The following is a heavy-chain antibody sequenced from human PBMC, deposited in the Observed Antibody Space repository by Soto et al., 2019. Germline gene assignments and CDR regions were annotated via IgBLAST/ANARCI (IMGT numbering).Heavy chain of an antibody. Sequence: ASVKVSCKASGFTFTSSAVQWVRQARGQRLEWIGWIVVGSGNTNYAQKFQERVTITRDMSTSTAYMELSSLRSEDTAVYYCAAGDFWSGHYYYYGMDVWGQGTTVTVSS. V-gene: IGHV1-58*01. CDR2: IVVGSGNT. J-gene: IGHJ6*02. CDR1: GFTFTSSA. CDR3: AAGDFWSGHYYYYGMDV. D-gene: IGHD3-3*01.